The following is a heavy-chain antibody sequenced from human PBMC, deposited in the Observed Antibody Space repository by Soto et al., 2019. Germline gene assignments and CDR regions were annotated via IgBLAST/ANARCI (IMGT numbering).Heavy chain of an antibody. CDR2: IYYSGST. V-gene: IGHV4-59*01. Sequence: WIMKNQGHGLEWIGYIYYSGSTNYNPSLKSRVAISVDTAENQLSLKLSSVTAADTAVYYCAFVSSCYCWHSTRHRALDICGEGT. CDR3: AFVSSCYCWHSTRHRALDI. D-gene: IGHD2-21*02. J-gene: IGHJ3*02.